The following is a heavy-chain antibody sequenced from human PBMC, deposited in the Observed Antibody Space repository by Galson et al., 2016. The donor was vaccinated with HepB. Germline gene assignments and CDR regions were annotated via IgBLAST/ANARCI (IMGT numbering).Heavy chain of an antibody. CDR1: GYTFTTNA. Sequence: SVKVSCKASGYTFTTNAVHWVRQAPGQRLEWMGWINAGNGNTRYSQKFQGRVTITRDTSASTAYMELSSLRSEDTALYYCARPYYYDFWSGFYTGDYGMDVRGQGTTVTVSS. J-gene: IGHJ6*02. V-gene: IGHV1-3*01. CDR3: ARPYYYDFWSGFYTGDYGMDV. D-gene: IGHD3-3*01. CDR2: INAGNGNT.